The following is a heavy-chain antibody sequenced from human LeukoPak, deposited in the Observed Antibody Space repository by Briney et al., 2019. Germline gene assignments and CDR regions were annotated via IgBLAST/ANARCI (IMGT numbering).Heavy chain of an antibody. CDR1: GYSFTSYW. V-gene: IGHV5-51*01. Sequence: GESLQISCKGSGYSFTSYWIGWVRQLPGKGLEWMGIIYPGDSDTRYSPSFQDQVTISADKSISTAYLQWGSLKPSDTAMYYCARHLMTTVTIDYWGQGTLVTVSS. CDR3: ARHLMTTVTIDY. D-gene: IGHD4-17*01. J-gene: IGHJ4*02. CDR2: IYPGDSDT.